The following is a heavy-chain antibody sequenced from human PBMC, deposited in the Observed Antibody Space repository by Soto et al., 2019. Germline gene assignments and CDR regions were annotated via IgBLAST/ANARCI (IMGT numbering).Heavy chain of an antibody. D-gene: IGHD3-16*01. CDR1: GGSFSGYY. CDR2: INHSGST. J-gene: IGHJ2*01. Sequence: SETLSLTCAVYGGSFSGYYWSWIRQPPGKGLEWIGEINHSGSTNYNPSLKSRVTISVDTSKNQFSLKLSSVTAADTAVYYCARDGGMSNDWYFYLWGRGTLVT. V-gene: IGHV4-34*01. CDR3: ARDGGMSNDWYFYL.